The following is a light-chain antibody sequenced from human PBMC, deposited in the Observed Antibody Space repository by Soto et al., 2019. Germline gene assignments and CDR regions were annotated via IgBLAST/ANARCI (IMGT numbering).Light chain of an antibody. J-gene: IGKJ2*01. CDR1: QSITRW. Sequence: DIQMTQSPSTLSASVGDRVTITCRADQSITRWLAWFQQKPGKAPSLLIYDATNLQPGVPSRFSGSGSGTEFTLTISSLQPDDCATYYCQQYNGYAHSFGQGTRVEIK. CDR3: QQYNGYAHS. V-gene: IGKV1-5*01. CDR2: DAT.